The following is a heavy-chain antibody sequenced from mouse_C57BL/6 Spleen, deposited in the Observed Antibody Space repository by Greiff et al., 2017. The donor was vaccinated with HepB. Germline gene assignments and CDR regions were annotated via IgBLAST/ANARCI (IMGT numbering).Heavy chain of an antibody. CDR1: GYTFTDYN. J-gene: IGHJ2*01. CDR3: ARGITTVVPPFDY. V-gene: IGHV1-22*01. CDR2: INPNNGGT. D-gene: IGHD1-1*01. Sequence: EVKLMESGPELVKPGASVKMSCKASGYTFTDYNMHWVKQSHGKSLEWIGYINPNNGGTSYNQKFKGKATLTVNKSSSTAYMELRSLTSEDSAVYYCARGITTVVPPFDYWGQGTTLTVSS.